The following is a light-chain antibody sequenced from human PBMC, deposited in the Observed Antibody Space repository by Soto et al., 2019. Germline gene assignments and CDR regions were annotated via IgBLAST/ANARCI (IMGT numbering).Light chain of an antibody. CDR1: QSVSSSY. CDR2: GTS. J-gene: IGKJ1*01. CDR3: QQYGSSPWT. V-gene: IGKV3-20*01. Sequence: SLSPGERATLSCRASQSVSSSYFAWYQQKPGQAPSLLIYGTSSRATGIPDRFSGSGSGTDFTLTISTLEPEDFAVYYCQQYGSSPWTFGQGTKVDIK.